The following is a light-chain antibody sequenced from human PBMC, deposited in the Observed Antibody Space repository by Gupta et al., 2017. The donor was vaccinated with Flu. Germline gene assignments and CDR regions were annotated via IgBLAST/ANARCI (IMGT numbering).Light chain of an antibody. Sequence: PPSLSVSPGERATLSCRASQSISDKLAWYQQKPGQAPRLLMYASATRATGIPARFSGSGSGTEFTLTISSLQSEDFAVYYCQHYSNWPLTFGGGTKVEIK. CDR2: ASA. J-gene: IGKJ4*01. V-gene: IGKV3-15*01. CDR1: QSISDK. CDR3: QHYSNWPLT.